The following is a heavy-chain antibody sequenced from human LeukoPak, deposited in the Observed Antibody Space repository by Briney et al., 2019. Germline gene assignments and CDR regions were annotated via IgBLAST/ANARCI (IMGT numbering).Heavy chain of an antibody. Sequence: PSETLSLTCTVCGGSISSSSYYWGWIRQPPGKGLEWIGSIYYSGSAYYNPSLKSRVTISVDTSKNQFSLKLSSVTAADTAVYYCARGSSGRCDAFDIWGQGTMLTVSS. V-gene: IGHV4-39*01. D-gene: IGHD6-19*01. CDR2: IYYSGSA. CDR1: GGSISSSSYY. J-gene: IGHJ3*02. CDR3: ARGSSGRCDAFDI.